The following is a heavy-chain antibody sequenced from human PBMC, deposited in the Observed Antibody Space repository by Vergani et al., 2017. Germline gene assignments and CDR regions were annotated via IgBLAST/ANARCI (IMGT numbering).Heavy chain of an antibody. J-gene: IGHJ3*02. D-gene: IGHD5/OR15-5a*01. CDR3: ARERGQRRKSTTRDAFDI. CDR1: GYTFTAYY. CDR2: INPSGGST. Sequence: QVQLVQSGAEVKKPGASVKASCKASGYTFTAYYMHWVRQAPGQGLEWMGIINPSGGSTSYAQKFQGRVTMTRDTSTSTVYMELSSLRSEDTAVYYCARERGQRRKSTTRDAFDIWGQGTMVTVSS. V-gene: IGHV1-46*03.